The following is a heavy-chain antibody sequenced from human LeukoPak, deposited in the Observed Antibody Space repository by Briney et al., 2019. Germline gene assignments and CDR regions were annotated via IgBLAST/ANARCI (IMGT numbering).Heavy chain of an antibody. Sequence: GGSLRLSCAASGFTSSNYWMHWVRQAPGKGLVWVSRIRSDGTYTNYADSVKGRFTISRDNAKNTLYLQMNSLRAEDTAVYYCARGSASHFDYWGQGTLVTVSS. CDR1: GFTSSNYW. D-gene: IGHD2-15*01. V-gene: IGHV3-74*01. CDR2: IRSDGTYT. J-gene: IGHJ4*02. CDR3: ARGSASHFDY.